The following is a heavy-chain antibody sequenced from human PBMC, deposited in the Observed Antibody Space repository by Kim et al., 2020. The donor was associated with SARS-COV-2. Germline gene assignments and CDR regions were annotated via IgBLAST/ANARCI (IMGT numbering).Heavy chain of an antibody. Sequence: GRFTIPRDNAKNSLYLQVNSLRAEDTAVYYCARDEGYCTNGVCFYYGMDVWGQGTTVTVSS. J-gene: IGHJ6*02. V-gene: IGHV3-11*06. D-gene: IGHD2-8*01. CDR3: ARDEGYCTNGVCFYYGMDV.